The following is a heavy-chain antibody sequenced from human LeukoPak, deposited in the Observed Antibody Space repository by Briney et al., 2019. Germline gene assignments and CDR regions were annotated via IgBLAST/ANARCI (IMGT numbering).Heavy chain of an antibody. CDR3: ASVVDNYYYYYYMDV. CDR2: VNPNSGGT. V-gene: IGHV1-2*02. Sequence: ASVKVSCKASGYTFTGYYMHWVRQAPGQGLEWMGWVNPNSGGTNYAQKFQGRVTMTRDTSISTAYMELSRLRSDDTAVYYCASVVDNYYYYYYMDVWGKGTTVTVSS. J-gene: IGHJ6*03. D-gene: IGHD3/OR15-3a*01. CDR1: GYTFTGYY.